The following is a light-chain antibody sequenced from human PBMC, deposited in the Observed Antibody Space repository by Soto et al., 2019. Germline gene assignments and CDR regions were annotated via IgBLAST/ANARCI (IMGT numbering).Light chain of an antibody. J-gene: IGKJ1*01. CDR2: KAS. CDR1: QSISSW. CDR3: QQYDSYSPT. V-gene: IGKV1-5*03. Sequence: DIQMTQSPSTLSAAVGDRVTITCRASQSISSWLAWYQQKPGQAPKLLIYKASSLESGVPSTFSGSGSGTEFTLTISSLQPDDFATYYCQQYDSYSPTFGQWTKVAIK.